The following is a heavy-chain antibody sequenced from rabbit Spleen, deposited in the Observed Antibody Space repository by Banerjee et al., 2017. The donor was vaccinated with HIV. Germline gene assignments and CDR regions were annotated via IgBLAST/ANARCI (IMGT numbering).Heavy chain of an antibody. J-gene: IGHJ4*01. CDR1: GFDFTNYG. CDR3: ARFWDL. D-gene: IGHD5-1*01. Sequence: QEQLVESGGGLVQPGGSLKLSCKASGFDFTNYGVSWVRQAPGKGLEWIGCIFISSGNTYYANWAKGRFTISKTSSTTVTLQMTSLTVADTATYFCARFWDLWGPGTLVTVS. CDR2: IFISSGNT. V-gene: IGHV1S45*01.